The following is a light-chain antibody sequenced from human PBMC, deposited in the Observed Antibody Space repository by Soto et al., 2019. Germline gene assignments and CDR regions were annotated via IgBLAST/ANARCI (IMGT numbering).Light chain of an antibody. V-gene: IGKV1-5*03. Sequence: DIQMTQSPSTLSASVGDRVTITCRASQSISSWLAWYQQKPGKAPKLLIYKAYSLESGVPSRFSGSGSRTEFTLTISSLQPDDFATYYCQQYNSYPWTFGQGTKVEIK. CDR1: QSISSW. CDR2: KAY. J-gene: IGKJ1*01. CDR3: QQYNSYPWT.